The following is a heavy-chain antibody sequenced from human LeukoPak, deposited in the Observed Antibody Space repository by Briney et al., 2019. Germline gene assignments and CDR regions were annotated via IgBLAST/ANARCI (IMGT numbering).Heavy chain of an antibody. CDR3: ARRQQQWHSYGMDV. CDR2: IYYSGST. J-gene: IGHJ6*02. CDR1: GGSISSYY. Sequence: SETLSLTCTVSGGSISSYYWSCIRQPPGKGLEWIGYIYYSGSTNYNPSLKSRVTISVDTSKNQFSLKLSSVTAADTAVYYCARRQQQWHSYGMDVWGQGTTVTVSS. V-gene: IGHV4-59*08. D-gene: IGHD6-19*01.